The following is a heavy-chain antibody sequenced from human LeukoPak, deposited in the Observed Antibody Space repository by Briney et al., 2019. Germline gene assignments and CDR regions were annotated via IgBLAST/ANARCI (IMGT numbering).Heavy chain of an antibody. CDR3: ARDTSLTIFGVVKALNWFDP. CDR2: ITDSGGTT. J-gene: IGHJ5*02. D-gene: IGHD3-3*01. CDR1: RFTFSNYG. V-gene: IGHV3-23*01. Sequence: GSLRLSCVASRFTFSNYGMSWVRQAPGKGLQWVSAITDSGGTTYYADSVKGRFTISRDNAKNSLYLQMNSLRAEDTAVYYCARDTSLTIFGVVKALNWFDPWGQGTLVTVSS.